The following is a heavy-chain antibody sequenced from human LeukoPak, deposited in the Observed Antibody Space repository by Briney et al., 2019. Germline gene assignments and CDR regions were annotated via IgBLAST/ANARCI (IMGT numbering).Heavy chain of an antibody. CDR2: ISGSGGST. D-gene: IGHD2-2*01. CDR3: AKRTSKNWFDP. CDR1: GFTFRSYA. Sequence: GGSLRLSCADSGFTFRSYAMSWVRQAPGKGLEWVSAISGSGGSTYYADSVKGRFTISRDNSKNTLYLQMNSLRAEDTSVYYCAKRTSKNWFDPWGQGTLVTVSS. V-gene: IGHV3-23*01. J-gene: IGHJ5*02.